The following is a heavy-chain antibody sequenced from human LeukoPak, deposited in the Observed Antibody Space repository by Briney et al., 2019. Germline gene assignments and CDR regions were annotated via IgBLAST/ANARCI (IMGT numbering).Heavy chain of an antibody. V-gene: IGHV4-34*01. CDR3: ARSRKYSYGFDY. Sequence: SETLSLTCAVYGGSFSGYYWSWIRQPPGKGLEWIGEINHSGSTNYNPSLKSRVTISVETSKNQFSLKLSSVTAADTAVYYCARSRKYSYGFDYWGQGTLVTVSS. J-gene: IGHJ4*02. CDR2: INHSGST. D-gene: IGHD5-18*01. CDR1: GGSFSGYY.